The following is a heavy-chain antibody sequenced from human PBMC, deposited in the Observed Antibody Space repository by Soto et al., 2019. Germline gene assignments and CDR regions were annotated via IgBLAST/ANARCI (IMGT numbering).Heavy chain of an antibody. Sequence: QVTLKDAGQKLVKPTQTLTLTCTFSGVSLSTSGMGVGCIRQPPGKALECLALVYWDDDQRYSASLKSRLTNTKDTSKSQVVLTVTDMDSLDTATYDCADMIEGAFFDLWGQGTLVTVSS. CDR1: GVSLSTSGMG. CDR2: VYWDDDQ. CDR3: ADMIEGAFFDL. J-gene: IGHJ4*02. D-gene: IGHD2-21*01. V-gene: IGHV2-5*02.